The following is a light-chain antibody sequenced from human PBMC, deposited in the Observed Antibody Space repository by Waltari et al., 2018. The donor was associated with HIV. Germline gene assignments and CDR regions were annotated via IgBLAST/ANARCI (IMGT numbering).Light chain of an antibody. J-gene: IGKJ2*01. Sequence: DVVMTQSPDSLTVSVGERATLNCKSSQSLLYNKNYLAWYQQRPGHRPKLLIYWASTRQSGVPDRFSGSGSGTDFSLTISSLQAEDVAVYYCQQYYLVPYTFGQGTKLEIK. CDR1: QSLLYNKNY. V-gene: IGKV4-1*01. CDR3: QQYYLVPYT. CDR2: WAS.